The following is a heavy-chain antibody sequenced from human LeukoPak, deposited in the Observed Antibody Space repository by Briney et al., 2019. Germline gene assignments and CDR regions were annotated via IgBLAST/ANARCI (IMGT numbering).Heavy chain of an antibody. V-gene: IGHV3-15*01. CDR1: GFTFSNAW. J-gene: IGHJ4*02. CDR2: IKTKTDVGTT. D-gene: IGHD1-1*01. CDR3: TTVGRRRALY. Sequence: GGSLRLSCAASGFTFSNAWMSWVRQAPGKGLEWVGRIKTKTDVGTTDYAAPVKGRFTISRDDSKNTLYLQMNSLKTEDTAVYYCTTVGRRRALYWGQGTLVTVSS.